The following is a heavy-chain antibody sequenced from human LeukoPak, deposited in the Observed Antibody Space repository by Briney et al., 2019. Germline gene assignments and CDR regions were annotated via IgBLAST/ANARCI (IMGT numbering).Heavy chain of an antibody. V-gene: IGHV4-61*02. CDR1: GGSISSGSYY. J-gene: IGHJ4*02. CDR3: ARDGPIK. CDR2: IYTSGST. D-gene: IGHD5-24*01. Sequence: SETLSLTCTVSGGSISSGSYYWSWIRQPAGKGLEWIGRIYTSGSTYYSPSLKSRVTISVDTSRNQFSLKLTSVTAADTAVYYCARDGPIKWGQGTLVTVSS.